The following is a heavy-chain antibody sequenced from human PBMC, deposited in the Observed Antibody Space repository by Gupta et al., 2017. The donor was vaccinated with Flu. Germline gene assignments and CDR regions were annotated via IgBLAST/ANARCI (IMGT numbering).Heavy chain of an antibody. CDR3: ARAPSGSPHNTPLRAYGMDV. CDR1: GFTFSSYD. V-gene: IGHV3-13*04. CDR2: IGTAGDT. J-gene: IGHJ6*02. D-gene: IGHD3-10*01. Sequence: EVQLVESGGGLVQPGGSLRLSCAASGFTFSSYDMHWVSQATGKGLEWVSAIGTAGDTYYPGSVKGRFTISRENAKNSLYLQMNSLRAGDTAVYYCARAPSGSPHNTPLRAYGMDVWGQGTTVTVSS.